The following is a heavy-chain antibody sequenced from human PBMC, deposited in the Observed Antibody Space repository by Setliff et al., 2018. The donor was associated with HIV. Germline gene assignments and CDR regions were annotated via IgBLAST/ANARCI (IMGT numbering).Heavy chain of an antibody. V-gene: IGHV1-8*01. CDR3: AGSAHSYSYMGYYYHTMDV. CDR1: GYTFTSYD. Sequence: ASVKVSCKASGYTFTSYDINWVRQATGQGLEWMGWMNPESGNTGYAQKFQGGVTITADASTRTAYMELSSLTSDDTAVYYCAGSAHSYSYMGYYYHTMDVWGQGTTVTVSS. J-gene: IGHJ6*02. D-gene: IGHD4-4*01. CDR2: MNPESGNT.